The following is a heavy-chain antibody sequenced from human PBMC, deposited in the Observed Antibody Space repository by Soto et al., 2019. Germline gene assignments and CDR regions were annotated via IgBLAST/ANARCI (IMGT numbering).Heavy chain of an antibody. CDR2: INGDASSI. Sequence: GGSLRLSCAASGFIFSSYWMHWVRQAPGKGLVWVSRINGDASSISYADSVKGRFTISRDNAENTLYLQMNSLRAEDTAVYYCARVGYNYGYDQWGQGALVTVSS. J-gene: IGHJ5*02. CDR3: ARVGYNYGYDQ. D-gene: IGHD5-18*01. CDR1: GFIFSSYW. V-gene: IGHV3-74*01.